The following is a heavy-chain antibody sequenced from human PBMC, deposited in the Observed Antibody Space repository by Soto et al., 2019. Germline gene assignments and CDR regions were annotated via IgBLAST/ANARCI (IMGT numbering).Heavy chain of an antibody. D-gene: IGHD2-2*02. CDR1: GYTFTGYY. CDR3: ARGVRGCISTSCYRRHNWFDP. J-gene: IGHJ5*02. CDR2: INPNSGGT. V-gene: IGHV1-2*04. Sequence: ASVKVSCKASGYTFTGYYMHWVRQAPGQGLEWMGWINPNSGGTNYAQKFQGWVTMTRDTSISTAYMELSRLRSDDTAVYYCARGVRGCISTSCYRRHNWFDPWGQGTLVTVSS.